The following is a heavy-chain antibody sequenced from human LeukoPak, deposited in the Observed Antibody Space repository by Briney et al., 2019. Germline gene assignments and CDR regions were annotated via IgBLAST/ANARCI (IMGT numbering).Heavy chain of an antibody. D-gene: IGHD3-16*01. V-gene: IGHV3-21*01. J-gene: IGHJ4*02. CDR2: ISSNSIYI. Sequence: GGSLRLSCAASGFAFSPYSMNWVRQAPGKGLEWVSSISSNSIYIYYADSVKGRFTISRDNAKNSLYLQMNSLRAEDTAAYYCARDSWGDYWGQGTLVTVSS. CDR1: GFAFSPYS. CDR3: ARDSWGDY.